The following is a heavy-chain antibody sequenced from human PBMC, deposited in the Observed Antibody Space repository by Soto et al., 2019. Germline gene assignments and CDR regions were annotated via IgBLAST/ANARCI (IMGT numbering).Heavy chain of an antibody. CDR1: GGSISSGGYY. J-gene: IGHJ3*02. D-gene: IGHD3-16*02. V-gene: IGHV4-31*03. Sequence: TLSLTCTVSGGSISSGGYYWSWIRQHPGKGLEWIGYIYYSGSTYYNPSLKSRGTISVDTSKNKFSLKLSSVTAADTAVYYCASLYDYLWGSYHDRGAFDICGQGTMVT. CDR3: ASLYDYLWGSYHDRGAFDI. CDR2: IYYSGST.